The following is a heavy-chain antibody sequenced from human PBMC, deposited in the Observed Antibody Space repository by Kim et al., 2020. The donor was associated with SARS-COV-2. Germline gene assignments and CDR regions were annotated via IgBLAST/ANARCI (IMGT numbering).Heavy chain of an antibody. CDR2: MYHSGTN. CDR3: ARHRGDFYGVLRWYFDP. Sequence: SETLSLTCAVSGVSITRSNYYWGWIRQSPGKGLEWIGAMYHSGTNYYNPSLKSRISISGDTSKNEFSLRLTSVTAADTATYYCARHRGDFYGVLRWYFDPWGRGTPVTVSS. J-gene: IGHJ2*01. CDR1: GVSITRSNYY. V-gene: IGHV4-39*01. D-gene: IGHD4-17*01.